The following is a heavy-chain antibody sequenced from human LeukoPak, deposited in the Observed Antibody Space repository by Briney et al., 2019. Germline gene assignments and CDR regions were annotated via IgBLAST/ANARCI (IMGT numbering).Heavy chain of an antibody. CDR1: GYTFTGYY. Sequence: GASVKVSCKASGYTFTGYYLHWVRQAPGQGLEWMGWINPDSGGTVYAQTFQGRVTVTRDTSISTAYMELSSLTSDDTAVYYCARIARPNGGSYYGYWGQGTLVTVSS. V-gene: IGHV1-2*02. CDR2: INPDSGGT. CDR3: ARIARPNGGSYYGY. J-gene: IGHJ4*02. D-gene: IGHD1-26*01.